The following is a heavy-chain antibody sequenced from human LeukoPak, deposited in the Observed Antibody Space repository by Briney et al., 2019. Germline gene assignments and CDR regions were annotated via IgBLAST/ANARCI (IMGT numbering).Heavy chain of an antibody. J-gene: IGHJ3*02. CDR1: GGSISSGAFY. D-gene: IGHD2-2*02. V-gene: IGHV4-39*07. CDR3: ARAYCSSTSCYTDPNAFDI. CDR2: INHSGST. Sequence: PSETLSLTCTVSGGSISSGAFYWNWIRQPPGKGLEWIGEINHSGSTNYNPSLKSRVTISVDTSKNQFSLKLSSVTAADTAVYYCARAYCSSTSCYTDPNAFDIWGQGTMVTVSS.